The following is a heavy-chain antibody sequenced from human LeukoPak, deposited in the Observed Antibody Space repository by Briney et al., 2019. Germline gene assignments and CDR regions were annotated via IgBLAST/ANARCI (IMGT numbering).Heavy chain of an antibody. J-gene: IGHJ6*03. CDR3: AKDGFYDSSGYNTYYYYMDV. CDR1: GFTFSSYE. V-gene: IGHV3-48*03. Sequence: GGSLRLSCAASGFTFSSYEMNWVRQAPGKGLEWVSYISSSGATRYYADSVKGRFTMSRDSAKNSLYLQMNSLRAEDTAVYYCAKDGFYDSSGYNTYYYYMDVWGKGTTVTISS. D-gene: IGHD3-22*01. CDR2: ISSSGATR.